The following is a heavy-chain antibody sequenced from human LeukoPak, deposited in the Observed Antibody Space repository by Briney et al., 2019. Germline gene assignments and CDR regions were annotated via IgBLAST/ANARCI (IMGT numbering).Heavy chain of an antibody. CDR2: IYTSGST. Sequence: PSETLSLTCTVSGGSISSYYWSWIRQPAGKGLEWIGRIYTSGSTNYNPSLKSRVTISVDKSKNQFSLKLSSVTAADTAVYYCAVGGVYLRGGAEAFDIWGQGTMVTVSS. CDR1: GGSISSYY. V-gene: IGHV4-4*07. CDR3: AVGGVYLRGGAEAFDI. D-gene: IGHD3-10*01. J-gene: IGHJ3*02.